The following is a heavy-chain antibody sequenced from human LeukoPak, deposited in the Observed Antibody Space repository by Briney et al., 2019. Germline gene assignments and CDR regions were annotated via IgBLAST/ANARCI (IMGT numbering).Heavy chain of an antibody. CDR3: ATDRIGRTYYFDY. D-gene: IGHD2-15*01. CDR2: ISGSGGST. J-gene: IGHJ4*02. CDR1: GFTFSSYA. V-gene: IGHV3-23*01. Sequence: GGSPRLSCAASGFTFSSYAMSWVRQAPGKGLEWVSAISGSGGSTYYADSVKGRFTISIDNSKNTLYLQMNSLRAEDTAVYYCATDRIGRTYYFDYWGQGTLVTVSS.